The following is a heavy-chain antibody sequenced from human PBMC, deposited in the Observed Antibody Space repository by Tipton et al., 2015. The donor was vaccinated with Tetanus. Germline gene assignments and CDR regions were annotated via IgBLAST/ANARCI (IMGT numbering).Heavy chain of an antibody. D-gene: IGHD6-25*01. CDR2: IYHTGTT. V-gene: IGHV4-31*03. CDR1: GGSISSGNYR. J-gene: IGHJ6*02. CDR3: ARDSRLFYAMDV. Sequence: GLVKPSETLSLTCTVSGGSISSGNYRYNWIRQLPGKGLEWIGYIYHTGTTYYNPSFKSRVSISVDTSMSQFSLELNSVTAADTAVYYCARDSRLFYAMDVWGQGATVAVSS.